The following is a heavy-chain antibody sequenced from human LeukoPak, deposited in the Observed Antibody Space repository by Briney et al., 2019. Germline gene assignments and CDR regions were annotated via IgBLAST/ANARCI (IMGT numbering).Heavy chain of an antibody. CDR3: NTLGY. Sequence: LSLTCTVSGGSINSYYWSWIRQPPGKGLEWVSYISSSGSTIYYADSVKGRFTFSRDNAKNSLYLQMNSLRAEDTAVYYCNTLGYWGQGTLVTVSS. J-gene: IGHJ4*02. CDR1: GGSINSYY. V-gene: IGHV3-11*01. D-gene: IGHD2/OR15-2a*01. CDR2: ISSSGSTI.